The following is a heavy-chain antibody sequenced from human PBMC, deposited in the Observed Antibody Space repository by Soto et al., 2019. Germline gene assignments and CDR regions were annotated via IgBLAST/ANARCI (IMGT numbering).Heavy chain of an antibody. CDR1: GFTFSSYG. CDR2: IWYDGSNK. J-gene: IGHJ6*02. CDR3: ARDSSGYSSGWYNYYYGMDV. Sequence: PGGSLRLSCAASGFTFSSYGMHWVRQAPGKGLEWVAAIWYDGSNKYYADSVKGRFTISRDNSKNTLYLQMNSLRAEDTAVYYCARDSSGYSSGWYNYYYGMDVWGQGTTVTVSS. D-gene: IGHD6-19*01. V-gene: IGHV3-33*01.